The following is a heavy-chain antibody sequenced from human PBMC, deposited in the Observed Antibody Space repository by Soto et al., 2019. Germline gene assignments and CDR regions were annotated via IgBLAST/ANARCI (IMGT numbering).Heavy chain of an antibody. Sequence: GLDLEWLALIYWNDDKRYSPSLKSRLTITKDASKNQVVLTMTNMDPVDTATYYCAHTEYSSGWTTFDYWGQGTLVTVSS. D-gene: IGHD6-19*01. V-gene: IGHV2-5*01. CDR2: IYWNDDK. CDR3: AHTEYSSGWTTFDY. J-gene: IGHJ4*02.